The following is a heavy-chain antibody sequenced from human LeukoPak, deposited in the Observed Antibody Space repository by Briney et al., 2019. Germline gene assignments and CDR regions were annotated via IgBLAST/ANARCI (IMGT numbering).Heavy chain of an antibody. D-gene: IGHD6-13*01. J-gene: IGHJ4*02. CDR2: INHSGST. Sequence: PSETLSLTCAVYGGSLSGYYWSWIRQPPGKGLEWIGEINHSGSTNYNPSLKSRVTMSVDTSKNQFSLKLSSVTAADTAVYYCARGRRLLAAAGVKEFDYWGQGTLVTVSS. CDR1: GGSLSGYY. CDR3: ARGRRLLAAAGVKEFDY. V-gene: IGHV4-34*01.